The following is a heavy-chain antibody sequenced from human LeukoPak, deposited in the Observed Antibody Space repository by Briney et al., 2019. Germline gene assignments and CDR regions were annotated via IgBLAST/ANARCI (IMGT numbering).Heavy chain of an antibody. CDR3: ARGRRYSSGWYAGGYYYYYMDV. J-gene: IGHJ6*03. CDR2: INHSGST. D-gene: IGHD6-19*01. CDR1: GYSISSGYY. V-gene: IGHV4-38-2*02. Sequence: SETLSLTCTVSGYSISSGYYWGWIRQPPGKGLEWIGEINHSGSTNYNPSLKSRVTISVDTSKNQFSLKLSSVAAADTAVYYCARGRRYSSGWYAGGYYYYYMDVWGKGTTVTVSS.